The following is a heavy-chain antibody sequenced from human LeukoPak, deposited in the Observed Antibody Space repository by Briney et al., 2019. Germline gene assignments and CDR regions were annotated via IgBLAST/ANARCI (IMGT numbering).Heavy chain of an antibody. CDR3: AHPDSSSWSLDY. CDR1: GLSLSPSAVG. V-gene: IGHV2-5*02. D-gene: IGHD6-13*01. J-gene: IGHJ4*02. Sequence: SGPTLVKPTQTLTLTCTFSGLSLSPSAVGVGWIRQPPGKALEWLALIDCDEDRRYSLSMKSWLTTTYDTSNNQMVLTMTKKYPVNTATYYCAHPDSSSWSLDYWGQGSLLTVCS. CDR2: IDCDEDR.